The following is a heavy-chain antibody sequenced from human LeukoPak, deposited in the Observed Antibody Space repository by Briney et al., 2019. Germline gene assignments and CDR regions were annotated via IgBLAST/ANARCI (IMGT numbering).Heavy chain of an antibody. CDR2: ITYDGYYK. CDR1: GFIFSSYW. V-gene: IGHV3-30*03. CDR3: ARDLSPVVRASPMGY. J-gene: IGHJ4*02. D-gene: IGHD3-10*01. Sequence: VQPGGSLRLSCAASGFIFSSYWMSWVRQAPGKGLEWVALITYDGYYKYYSDSVKGRFTISSDTSKNTLYLQMNSLRAEDTAVYYCARDLSPVVRASPMGYWGQGTPVTVSS.